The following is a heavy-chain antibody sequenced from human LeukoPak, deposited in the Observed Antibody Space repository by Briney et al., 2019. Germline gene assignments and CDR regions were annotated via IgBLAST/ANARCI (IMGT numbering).Heavy chain of an antibody. CDR2: ISSGGSGT. J-gene: IGHJ3*02. D-gene: IGHD3-10*01. V-gene: IGHV3-23*01. Sequence: PGGSLRLSCAASGFTLSSYPMTWARQAPGKGLEWVSSISSGGSGTYYADSVKGRFTISRDNSKNTLSLQMNSLRGEDTAVYYCAKYYVSGSRTFDIWGQGTMVTVSS. CDR1: GFTLSSYP. CDR3: AKYYVSGSRTFDI.